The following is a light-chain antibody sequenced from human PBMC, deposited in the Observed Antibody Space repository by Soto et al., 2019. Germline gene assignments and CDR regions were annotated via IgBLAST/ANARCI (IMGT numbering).Light chain of an antibody. CDR3: MQALQTPGT. J-gene: IGKJ5*01. CDR2: LGS. Sequence: DIVMTQSPLSLPVTPGEPASISCRSSQSLLHSNGYNYLDWYLQKPGQSPQLLIYLGSNRASGVPDRFSGSGSGTDFTLKISRVEAEDVGVYYCMQALQTPGTFGLGTRLEIK. V-gene: IGKV2-28*01. CDR1: QSLLHSNGYNY.